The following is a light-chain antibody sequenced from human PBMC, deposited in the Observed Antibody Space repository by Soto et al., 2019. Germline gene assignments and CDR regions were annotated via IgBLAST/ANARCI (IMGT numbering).Light chain of an antibody. J-gene: IGKJ5*01. CDR2: DAS. Sequence: EIVLTQSPATLSLSPGERATLSCRASQSVSSYLAWYQQKPGQAPRLLIYDASNRATGIPARFSGSGSGTDVTLPISSLEPEDFAVYYCQQRSNWPQITFGQGTRLEIK. CDR1: QSVSSY. V-gene: IGKV3-11*01. CDR3: QQRSNWPQIT.